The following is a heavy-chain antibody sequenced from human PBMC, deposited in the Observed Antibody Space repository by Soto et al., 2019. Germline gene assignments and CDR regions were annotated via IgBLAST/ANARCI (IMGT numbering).Heavy chain of an antibody. CDR2: ISAYNGNT. D-gene: IGHD5-18*01. Sequence: QVQLVQSGAEVKKPGASVKVSCKASGDTFTSYGFNWVRQAPGQGLEWMGWISAYNGNTNYAQKLQGRVTMTTDTSTSIANMELRSLRSDDTDVYYCARDRVSHVDRASYYYYGMDVWGQGTTVTVSS. CDR3: ARDRVSHVDRASYYYYGMDV. J-gene: IGHJ6*02. CDR1: GDTFTSYG. V-gene: IGHV1-18*04.